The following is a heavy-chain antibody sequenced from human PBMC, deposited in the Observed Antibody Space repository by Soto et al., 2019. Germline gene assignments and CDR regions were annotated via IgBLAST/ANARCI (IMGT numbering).Heavy chain of an antibody. CDR3: ARVGSYADYYYGMDV. V-gene: IGHV1-69*01. CDR1: GGTFSSYA. J-gene: IGHJ6*02. Sequence: QVQLVQSGAKVKKPGTSVKVSCKASGGTFSSYAISWVREAPGQGLEWMGGIIPIFGTANYAQKFQGRVTITADESTSTAYMELSSLRSEDTAVYYCARVGSYADYYYGMDVWGQGTTVTVSS. D-gene: IGHD1-26*01. CDR2: IIPIFGTA.